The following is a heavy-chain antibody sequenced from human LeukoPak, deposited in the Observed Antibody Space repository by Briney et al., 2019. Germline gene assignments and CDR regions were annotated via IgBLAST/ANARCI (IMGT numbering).Heavy chain of an antibody. CDR1: GFTFSSYA. D-gene: IGHD3-10*01. CDR2: ISYDGSNK. J-gene: IGHJ5*02. CDR3: ARGGGGDSSGRNWFDP. V-gene: IGHV3-30*04. Sequence: GGSLRLSCAASGFTFSSYAMHWVRQAPGKGLEWVAVISYDGSNKYYADSVKGRFTISRDNSKNTLYLQMNSLRAEDTAVYYCARGGGGDSSGRNWFDPRGQGTLVTVSS.